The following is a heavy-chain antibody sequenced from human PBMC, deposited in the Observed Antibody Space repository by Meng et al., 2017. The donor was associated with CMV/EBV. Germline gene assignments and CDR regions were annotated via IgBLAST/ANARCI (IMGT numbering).Heavy chain of an antibody. V-gene: IGHV3-21*01. Sequence: GESLKISCAASGFTFSSYSMNWVRQAPGKGLEWVPSISSSSSYIYYADSVKGRFTISRDNAKNSLYLQMNSLRAEDTAVYYCARALVDTAMVTPTYYYYGMDVWGQGTTVTVSS. CDR3: ARALVDTAMVTPTYYYYGMDV. CDR1: GFTFSSYS. CDR2: ISSSSSYI. J-gene: IGHJ6*02. D-gene: IGHD5-18*01.